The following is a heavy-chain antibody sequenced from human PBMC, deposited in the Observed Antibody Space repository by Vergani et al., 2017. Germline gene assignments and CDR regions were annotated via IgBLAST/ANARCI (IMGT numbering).Heavy chain of an antibody. V-gene: IGHV3-23*01. CDR3: ARDWRLLYNRFDP. J-gene: IGHJ5*02. D-gene: IGHD1-14*01. CDR1: GFSFTTYA. CDR2: INTNGDYT. Sequence: EVQLLESGGDLVQPGGSLRLSCAASGFSFTTYAMSWVRQAPGKVLEWVSTINTNGDYTRYGDSVKGRFTISRDNSKSTMYLQMNSLRDEDTGVYYCARDWRLLYNRFDPWGQGTLVTVSS.